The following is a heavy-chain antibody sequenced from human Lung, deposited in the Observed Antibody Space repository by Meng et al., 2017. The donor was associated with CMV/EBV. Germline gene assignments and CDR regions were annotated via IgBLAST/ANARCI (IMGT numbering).Heavy chain of an antibody. D-gene: IGHD2/OR15-2a*01. V-gene: IGHV3-53*01. J-gene: IGHJ3*02. CDR2: IYSGGTT. CDR1: GFIVSSTY. Sequence: GGSLRLXCEASGFIVSSTYMSWVRQAPGKGLEWVSVIYSGGTTFKANSVKGRFTISRDNSKNTLFLQMNRLRAEDTAVYYCARSILSNGFDAFDIWGQGKXVNGSS. CDR3: ARSILSNGFDAFDI.